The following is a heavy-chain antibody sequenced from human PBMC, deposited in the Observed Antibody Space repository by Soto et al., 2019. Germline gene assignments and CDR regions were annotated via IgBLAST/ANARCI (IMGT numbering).Heavy chain of an antibody. CDR2: ISYDGSNK. CDR3: AKIDY. V-gene: IGHV3-30*18. J-gene: IGHJ4*02. CDR1: GVPFSSYG. Sequence: PGGSLRLSCAASGVPFSSYGMHWVRQAPGKGLEWVAVISYDGSNKYYADSVKGRFTISRDNSKNTLYLQMNSLRAEDTAVYYCAKIDYWGQGTLVTVSS.